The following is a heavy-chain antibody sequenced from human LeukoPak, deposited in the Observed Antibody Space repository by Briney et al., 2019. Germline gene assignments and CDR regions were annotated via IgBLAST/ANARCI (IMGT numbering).Heavy chain of an antibody. Sequence: GSSVKASCKASGGTFSSYAISWVRQAPGQGLEWMGRIIPIFGIANYAQKFQGRVTITADKSTSTAYMELSSLRSEDTAVYYCARANFLYCSSTTCLFDYWGQGTLVTVSS. V-gene: IGHV1-69*04. J-gene: IGHJ4*02. D-gene: IGHD2-2*01. CDR2: IIPIFGIA. CDR3: ARANFLYCSSTTCLFDY. CDR1: GGTFSSYA.